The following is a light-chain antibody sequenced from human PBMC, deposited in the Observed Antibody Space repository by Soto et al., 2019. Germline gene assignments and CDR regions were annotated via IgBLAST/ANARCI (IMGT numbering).Light chain of an antibody. V-gene: IGLV2-11*01. J-gene: IGLJ3*02. CDR1: SSDVGGYNY. CDR3: CSYAGSYTWV. CDR2: DVS. Sequence: QSALTQPRSVSGSPGQSVTISCTGTSSDVGGYNYVSWYQQHPGKAPKLMIYDVSKRPSGVPHRFSGSKSGNTASLTISGLQADDEADYCCCSYAGSYTWVFGGGTQLTVL.